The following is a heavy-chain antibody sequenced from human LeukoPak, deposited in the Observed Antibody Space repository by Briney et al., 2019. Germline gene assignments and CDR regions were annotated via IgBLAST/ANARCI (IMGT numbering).Heavy chain of an antibody. CDR1: GFTFSSYA. Sequence: PGGPLRLSCAASGFTFSSYAMHWVRQAPGKGLEWVAVISYDGSNKYYADSVKGRFTISRDNSKNTLYLQMNSLRAEDTAVYYCAKDPVDYDFWSGYPDYWGQGTLVTVSS. CDR2: ISYDGSNK. CDR3: AKDPVDYDFWSGYPDY. J-gene: IGHJ4*02. D-gene: IGHD3-3*01. V-gene: IGHV3-30-3*01.